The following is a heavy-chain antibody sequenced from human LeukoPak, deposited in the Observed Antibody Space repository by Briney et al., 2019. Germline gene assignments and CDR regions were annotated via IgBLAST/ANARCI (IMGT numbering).Heavy chain of an antibody. D-gene: IGHD4-23*01. J-gene: IGHJ4*02. CDR2: IYYSGST. Sequence: PSETLSLTCTVSGGSISSYYWSWIRQPPGKGLEWIGYIYYSGSTNYNPSLKSRVTISVDTSKNQFSLKLSSVTAADTAVYYCARGLYGGNSEFDEFDYWGQGTLVTVSS. CDR3: ARGLYGGNSEFDEFDY. V-gene: IGHV4-59*01. CDR1: GGSISSYY.